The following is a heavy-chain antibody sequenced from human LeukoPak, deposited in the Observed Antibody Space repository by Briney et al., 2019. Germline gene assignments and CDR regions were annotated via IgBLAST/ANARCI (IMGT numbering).Heavy chain of an antibody. D-gene: IGHD3-9*01. Sequence: GESLKISCKASGYTFNSFWIGWVRQMPGKGLEWLAIIYPGDSETRYNPSFQGRVTISADKSIGFTYLQWSSLKPSDTAMYYCARWDYDILTAYIVLWGQGTLVTVSS. V-gene: IGHV5-51*01. CDR1: GYTFNSFW. J-gene: IGHJ4*02. CDR3: ARWDYDILTAYIVL. CDR2: IYPGDSET.